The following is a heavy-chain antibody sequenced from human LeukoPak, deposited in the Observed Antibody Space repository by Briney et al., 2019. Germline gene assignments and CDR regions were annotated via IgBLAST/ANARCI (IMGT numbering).Heavy chain of an antibody. V-gene: IGHV1-69*13. Sequence: ASVNVSCKASGGTFSSYAISWVRQAPGQGLEWMGGIIPIFGTANYAQKFQGRVTITADESTSTAYMELSSLRSEDTAVYYCARGLRGTFDYWGQGTLVTVSS. CDR3: ARGLRGTFDY. CDR2: IIPIFGTA. CDR1: GGTFSSYA. J-gene: IGHJ4*02. D-gene: IGHD4-17*01.